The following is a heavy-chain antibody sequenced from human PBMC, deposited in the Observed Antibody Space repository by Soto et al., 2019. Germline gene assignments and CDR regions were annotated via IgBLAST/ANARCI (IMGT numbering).Heavy chain of an antibody. D-gene: IGHD5-12*01. CDR3: ARPRASIVSQAHFDV. CDR1: GDCISSSGYY. J-gene: IGHJ4*02. Sequence: SETLSLTCTVAGDCISSSGYYWGGIRQPPVNGLEWIGSIYYSGSTYNNPSLGRRDAISIHTSKDQFSLKIKFVSAAGTALYSCARPRASIVSQAHFDVWGRGYLITVSS. CDR2: IYYSGST. V-gene: IGHV4-39*01.